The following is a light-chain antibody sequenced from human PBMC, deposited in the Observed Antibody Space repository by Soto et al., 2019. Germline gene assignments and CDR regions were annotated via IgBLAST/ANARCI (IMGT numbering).Light chain of an antibody. J-gene: IGLJ1*01. CDR2: EVS. Sequence: QSALIQPASVSGSPGQSITISCTGTSSDVGGYNYVSWYQQHPGKAPKLLIYEVSNRPSGVSNRFAGYKSGNTASLTISGLQAEDEADYYCSSYASIGTRVFGTGTKVTVL. V-gene: IGLV2-14*01. CDR1: SSDVGGYNY. CDR3: SSYASIGTRV.